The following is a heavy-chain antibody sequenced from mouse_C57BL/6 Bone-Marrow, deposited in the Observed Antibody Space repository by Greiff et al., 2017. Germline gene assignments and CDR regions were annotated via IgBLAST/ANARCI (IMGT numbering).Heavy chain of an antibody. CDR1: GYTFTDYY. V-gene: IGHV1-75*01. D-gene: IGHD1-1*01. J-gene: IGHJ4*01. CDR2: IFPGSGST. Sequence: QVQLKQSGPELVKPGASVKISCKASGYTFTDYYINWVKQRPGQGLEWIGWIFPGSGSTYYNEKFKGKATLTVDKSSSTAYMLLSSLTSEDSAVYFCARSSFYYGSSYGAMDYWGQGTSVTVSS. CDR3: ARSSFYYGSSYGAMDY.